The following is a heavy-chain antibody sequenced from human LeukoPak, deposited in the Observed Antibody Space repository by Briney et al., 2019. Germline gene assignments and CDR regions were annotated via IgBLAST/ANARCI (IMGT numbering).Heavy chain of an antibody. CDR3: ARGRASYDFWSGYLFDY. Sequence: PSETLSLTCAVYGGPFSGYYWSWIRQSPGKGLEWIGEINHSGSTNCNPSLKSRVTISVDTSKNQFSLKLSSVTAADTAVYYCARGRASYDFWSGYLFDYWGQGTLVTVSS. V-gene: IGHV4-34*01. CDR2: INHSGST. D-gene: IGHD3-3*01. CDR1: GGPFSGYY. J-gene: IGHJ4*02.